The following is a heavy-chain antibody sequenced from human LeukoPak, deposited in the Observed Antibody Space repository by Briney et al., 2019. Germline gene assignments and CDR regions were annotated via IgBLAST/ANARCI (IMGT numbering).Heavy chain of an antibody. D-gene: IGHD4-23*01. Sequence: GGSLRLSCAASGFTFSSYAMSWVRQAPGKGPEWVSAISGSGGSTYYADSVKGRFTISRDNSKNTLYLQMNSLRAEDTAVYYCAEGGGNAYDYWGQGTLVTVSS. CDR2: ISGSGGST. CDR1: GFTFSSYA. J-gene: IGHJ4*02. CDR3: AEGGGNAYDY. V-gene: IGHV3-23*01.